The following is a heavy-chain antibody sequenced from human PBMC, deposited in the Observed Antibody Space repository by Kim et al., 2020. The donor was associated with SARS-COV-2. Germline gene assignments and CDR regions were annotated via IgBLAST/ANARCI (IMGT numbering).Heavy chain of an antibody. CDR2: IDPSDSYT. D-gene: IGHD3-10*01. CDR3: ASVVRGAPYYFDY. Sequence: GESLKISCKGSGYSFTSYWISWVRQMPGKGLEWMGRIDPSDSYTNYSPSFQGHVTISADKSISTAYLQWSSLKASDTAMYYCASVVRGAPYYFDYWGQGTLVTVSS. J-gene: IGHJ4*02. V-gene: IGHV5-10-1*01. CDR1: GYSFTSYW.